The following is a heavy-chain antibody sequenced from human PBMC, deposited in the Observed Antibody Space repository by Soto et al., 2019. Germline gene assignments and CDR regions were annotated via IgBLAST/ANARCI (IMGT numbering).Heavy chain of an antibody. D-gene: IGHD6-25*01. Sequence: VRLQESGPGLVEPSETLSLTCSVSGDSINNYYWSWIRQPAGKGLEWIGRIYSSGSANYNPSLKTTGTMSLDTFTNQVFLSVTSVTAADTAVYFCARGGTRAADLPTYWGQGIQVIVSS. CDR1: GDSINNYY. CDR2: IYSSGSA. V-gene: IGHV4-4*07. J-gene: IGHJ4*02. CDR3: ARGGTRAADLPTY.